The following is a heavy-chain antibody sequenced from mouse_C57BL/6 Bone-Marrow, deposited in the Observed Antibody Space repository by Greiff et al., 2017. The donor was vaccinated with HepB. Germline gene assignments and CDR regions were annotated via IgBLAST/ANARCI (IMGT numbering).Heavy chain of an antibody. CDR2: IDPSDSYT. CDR3: ARTTHYYFDY. CDR1: GYTFTSYW. Sequence: QVQLQQPGAELVMPGASVKLSCKASGYTFTSYWMHWVKQRPGQGLEWIGEIDPSDSYTTYNQKFKGKSTLTVDKSSSTAYMQLRSLTSEDSAVYYCARTTHYYFDYWGQGTTLTVSS. D-gene: IGHD6-1*01. J-gene: IGHJ2*01. V-gene: IGHV1-69*01.